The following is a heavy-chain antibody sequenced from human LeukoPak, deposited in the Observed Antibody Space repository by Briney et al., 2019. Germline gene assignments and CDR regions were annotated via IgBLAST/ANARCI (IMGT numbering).Heavy chain of an antibody. Sequence: SETLSLTCAVYGGSFSGYYWSWIRQPPGEGLEWIGEINHSGSTNYSPSLKSRVTISVDTSKKQFSLKLTSVTAADTAVYYCVRDWAGNGYHHAFDNWGQGTMVTVFS. CDR2: INHSGST. CDR1: GGSFSGYY. CDR3: VRDWAGNGYHHAFDN. V-gene: IGHV4-34*01. J-gene: IGHJ3*02. D-gene: IGHD3-16*02.